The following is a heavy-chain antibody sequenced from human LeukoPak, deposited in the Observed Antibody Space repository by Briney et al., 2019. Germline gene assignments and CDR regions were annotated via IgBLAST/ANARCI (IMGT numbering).Heavy chain of an antibody. D-gene: IGHD6-19*01. CDR3: ARGQAGSSGHDFDY. CDR2: IYYSGIT. J-gene: IGHJ4*02. V-gene: IGHV4-39*01. CDR1: GGSISSSNYF. Sequence: SETLSLTCSVSGGSISSSNYFWGWIRQPPGKGLEWIGSIYYSGITYYNPSLKSRVTISIDTSKNRFSLRLNSVTAADTAVYYCARGQAGSSGHDFDYWGQGTLVTVSS.